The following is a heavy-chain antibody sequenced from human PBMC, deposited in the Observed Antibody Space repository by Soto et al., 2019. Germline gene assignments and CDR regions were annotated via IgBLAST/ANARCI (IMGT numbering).Heavy chain of an antibody. J-gene: IGHJ5*02. D-gene: IGHD1-20*01. V-gene: IGHV3-7*01. Sequence: GGSLRLSCAASVFTFSSYWMGWVRQSPGKGLEWVSNIKQDGSEKYYMDSVKGRLTISRDNAKNSLHLQMNSLRSDDTAVYYCARDPIWTYTWNFARLNYLDPWGQGTLLTVSS. CDR1: VFTFSSYW. CDR3: ARDPIWTYTWNFARLNYLDP. CDR2: IKQDGSEK.